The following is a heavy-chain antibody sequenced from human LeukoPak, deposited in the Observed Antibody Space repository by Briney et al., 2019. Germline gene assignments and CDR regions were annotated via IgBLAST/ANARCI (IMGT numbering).Heavy chain of an antibody. CDR1: GFTLDDYA. CDR3: AKVPQGAAYYFDY. V-gene: IGHV3-43*02. J-gene: IGHJ4*02. Sequence: GGSLRLSCAASGFTLDDYAMHWVRQAPGKGLEWVSLISGDGGSTYYADSVKGRVTISRDNSKNSLYLQMNSLRTEDTALYYCAKVPQGAAYYFDYWGQGTLVTVSS. CDR2: ISGDGGST.